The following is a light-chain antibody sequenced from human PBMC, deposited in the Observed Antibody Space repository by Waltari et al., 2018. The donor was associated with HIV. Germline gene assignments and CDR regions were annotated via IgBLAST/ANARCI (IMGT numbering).Light chain of an antibody. Sequence: QSVLTPPPSVSAAPGQTVTISCPARRSNIGNHYVACYQQLPGTAPKLLIYDNNKGPSGIPDRFSGSKSGTSATLGITGLQTGDEADYYCGTWDSSLSAGVFGGGTKLTVL. J-gene: IGLJ2*01. CDR3: GTWDSSLSAGV. CDR2: DNN. V-gene: IGLV1-51*01. CDR1: RSNIGNHY.